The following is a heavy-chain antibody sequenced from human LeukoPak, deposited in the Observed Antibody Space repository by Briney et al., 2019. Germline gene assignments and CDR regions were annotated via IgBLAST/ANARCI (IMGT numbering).Heavy chain of an antibody. CDR2: IYTSGST. V-gene: IGHV4-61*02. CDR3: ARDLGGGGY. J-gene: IGHJ4*02. D-gene: IGHD3-16*01. Sequence: GLEWIWRIYTSGSTNYNPSLKSRVTISVDTSKNQFSLKLSSLTAADTAVYYCARDLGGGGYWGQGTLVTVSS.